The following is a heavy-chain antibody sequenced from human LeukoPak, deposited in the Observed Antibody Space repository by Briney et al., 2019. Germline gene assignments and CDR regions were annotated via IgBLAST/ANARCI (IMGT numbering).Heavy chain of an antibody. CDR1: GFTFSSYS. J-gene: IGHJ4*02. V-gene: IGHV3-48*02. CDR2: ISSTSSTI. Sequence: GGSLRLSCAASGFTFSSYSMNWVRRAPGKGLEWVSYISSTSSTIYNADSVKGRFTISRDNAKNSLYLQMNSLRDEDTAVYYCASSRQVDSWGQGTLVTVSS. CDR3: ASSRQVDS.